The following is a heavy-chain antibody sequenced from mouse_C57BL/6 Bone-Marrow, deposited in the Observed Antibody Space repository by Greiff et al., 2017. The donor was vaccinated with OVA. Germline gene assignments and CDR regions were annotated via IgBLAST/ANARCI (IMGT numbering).Heavy chain of an antibody. CDR1: FYPFTDYY. V-gene: IGHV1-26*01. Sequence: FQPQPSGPKLLKPVATFKISFNASFYPFTDYYMNWVKQSHGKSLEWIGDINPNNGGTSYNQKFKGKATLTVDKSSSTAYMELRSLTSEDSAVYYCASWHYWGQGTTLTVSS. CDR3: ASWHY. CDR2: INPNNGGT. J-gene: IGHJ2*01.